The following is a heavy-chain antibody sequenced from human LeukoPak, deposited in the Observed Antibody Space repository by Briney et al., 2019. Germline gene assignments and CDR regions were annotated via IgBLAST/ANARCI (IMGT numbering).Heavy chain of an antibody. CDR1: GGSISSYY. J-gene: IGHJ4*02. Sequence: PSETLSLTCTASGGSISSYYWSWIRQPPGKGLEWIGYIYYSGSTNYNPSLKSRVTISVDTSKNQFSLKLSSVTAADTAVYYCARHARSSSWPSYYFDYWGQGALVTVSS. V-gene: IGHV4-59*08. CDR2: IYYSGST. CDR3: ARHARSSSWPSYYFDY. D-gene: IGHD6-13*01.